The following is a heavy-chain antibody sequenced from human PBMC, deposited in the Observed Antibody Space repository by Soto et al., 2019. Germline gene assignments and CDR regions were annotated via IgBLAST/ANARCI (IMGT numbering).Heavy chain of an antibody. CDR3: VAQRKLPWVNY. D-gene: IGHD6-25*01. J-gene: IGHJ4*02. CDR2: SYPDDSDT. Sequence: GESLKISCKGSGYSFFGYCIGWVRQMPGKGLEWMGSSYPDDSDTRYSPPFQGHVTISADKSISTAYLQWSSLKASDTAMYFCVAQRKLPWVNYWGQGTQVTVSS. CDR1: GYSFFGYC. V-gene: IGHV5-51*01.